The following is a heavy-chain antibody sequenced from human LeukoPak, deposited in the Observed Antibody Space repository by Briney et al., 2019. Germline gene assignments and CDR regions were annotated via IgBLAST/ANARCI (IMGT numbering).Heavy chain of an antibody. CDR3: ARVRTYSTTDGWSY. CDR2: LYSDGST. J-gene: IGHJ4*02. D-gene: IGHD6-13*01. CDR1: GFTVSSCY. Sequence: GGSLRLSCAASGFTVSSCYMSWVRQAPGKGLEWVSVLYSDGSTYYADSVKGRFTVSRDNSKNTLHLQMNNLRAEDTAVYYCARVRTYSTTDGWSYWGQGTLVTVSS. V-gene: IGHV3-53*01.